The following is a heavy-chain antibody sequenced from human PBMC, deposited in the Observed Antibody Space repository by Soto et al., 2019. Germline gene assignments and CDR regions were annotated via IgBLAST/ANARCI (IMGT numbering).Heavy chain of an antibody. Sequence: QVQLVQSGAEVKKPGSSVKVSCKASGGTFSSYAISWVRQAPGQGLEWMGGIIPIFGTANYAQKFQGRVTITADESTSTAYMELSSLRSEDTAVYYCARGAVLRYFAWQRHFYYYGMDVWGQGTTVTVSS. V-gene: IGHV1-69*01. CDR2: IIPIFGTA. D-gene: IGHD3-9*01. J-gene: IGHJ6*02. CDR3: ARGAVLRYFAWQRHFYYYGMDV. CDR1: GGTFSSYA.